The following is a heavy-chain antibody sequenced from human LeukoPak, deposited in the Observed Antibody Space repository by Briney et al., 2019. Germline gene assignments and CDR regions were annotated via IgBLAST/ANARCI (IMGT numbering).Heavy chain of an antibody. J-gene: IGHJ4*02. Sequence: PGGSLRLSCAASGFTFSRYSMHWVRQIPGKGLEYVSAVNDDGDRTYYADSVKARITISRDNSKNTLFLQMGSLRAEDMAVYYCARVGDLNFYDFWGQGTLVIVSS. CDR1: GFTFSRYS. D-gene: IGHD1-20*01. V-gene: IGHV3-64*02. CDR3: ARVGDLNFYDF. CDR2: VNDDGDRT.